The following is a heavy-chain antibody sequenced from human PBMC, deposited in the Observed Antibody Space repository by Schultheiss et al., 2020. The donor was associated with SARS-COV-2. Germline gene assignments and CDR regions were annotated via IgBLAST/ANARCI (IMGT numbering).Heavy chain of an antibody. CDR2: INPNSGGT. V-gene: IGHV1-2*02. J-gene: IGHJ4*02. Sequence: ASVKVSCKASGYTFTGYYMHWVRQAPGQGLEWMGLINPNSGGTNYAQKFQGRVTMTRDTSISTAYMELSSLRSEDTAVYYCASTEYQLLHLDYWGQGTLVTVSS. CDR3: ASTEYQLLHLDY. CDR1: GYTFTGYY. D-gene: IGHD2-2*02.